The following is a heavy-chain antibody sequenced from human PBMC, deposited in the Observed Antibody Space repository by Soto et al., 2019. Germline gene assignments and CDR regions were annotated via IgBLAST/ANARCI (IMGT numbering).Heavy chain of an antibody. J-gene: IGHJ5*02. CDR1: GGTFISYA. D-gene: IGHD6-13*01. CDR3: SSHSSSWYSWFDP. Sequence: GXSVKVSCKASGGTFISYAISWVRQAPGQGLEWMGGIIPIFGTANYAQKFQGRVTITADESTSTAYMELSSLRSEDTAVYYCSSHSSSWYSWFDPWGQGTLVTVSS. V-gene: IGHV1-69*13. CDR2: IIPIFGTA.